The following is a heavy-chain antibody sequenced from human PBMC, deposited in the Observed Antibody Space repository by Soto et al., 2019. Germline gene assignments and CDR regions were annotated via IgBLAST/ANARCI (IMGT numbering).Heavy chain of an antibody. CDR3: ARVYVPLATRYYYYGMDV. D-gene: IGHD3-16*01. V-gene: IGHV3-30-3*01. CDR2: ISYDGSNK. J-gene: IGHJ6*02. CDR1: GFTFSSYA. Sequence: ESGGGVVQPGRSLRLSCAASGFTFSSYAMHWVRQAPGKGLEWVAVISYDGSNKYYADSVKGRFTISRDNSKNTLYLQMNSLRAEDTAVYYCARVYVPLATRYYYYGMDVWGQGTTVTVSS.